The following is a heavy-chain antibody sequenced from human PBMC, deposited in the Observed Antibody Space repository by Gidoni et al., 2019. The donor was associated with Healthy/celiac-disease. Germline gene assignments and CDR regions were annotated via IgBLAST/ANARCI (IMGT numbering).Heavy chain of an antibody. V-gene: IGHV3-48*03. D-gene: IGHD3-16*01. Sequence: EVQLVESGGGLVQPGGSLRLSCEASGFTFGSYEMNWVRQAPGKGLEWVSYISSSGSTIYYADSVKCRFTISRDNAKNSLYLQMNSLRAEDTAVYYCARELGSIKDYVWGSALGAFDIWGQGTMVTVSS. J-gene: IGHJ3*02. CDR1: GFTFGSYE. CDR3: ARELGSIKDYVWGSALGAFDI. CDR2: ISSSGSTI.